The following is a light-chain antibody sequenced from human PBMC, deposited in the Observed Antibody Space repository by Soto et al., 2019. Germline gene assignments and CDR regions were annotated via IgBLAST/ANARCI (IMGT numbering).Light chain of an antibody. J-gene: IGKJ1*01. CDR2: GAS. CDR3: QQYGSSRT. V-gene: IGKV3-20*01. Sequence: EIVLTQSPGTPSLSPVGRATLSCRASQSVSSSYLAWYQQKPGQAPRLLIYGASSRATGIPDRFSGSGSGTDFTLTISRLEPEDFAVYYCQQYGSSRTFGQGTKVDIK. CDR1: QSVSSSY.